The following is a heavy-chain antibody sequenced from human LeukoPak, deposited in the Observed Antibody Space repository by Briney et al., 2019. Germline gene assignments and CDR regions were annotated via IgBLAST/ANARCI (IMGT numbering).Heavy chain of an antibody. D-gene: IGHD3-22*01. Sequence: SVKVSCKASGGTFSSYTISWVRQAPGQGLEWMGRIIPILGIANYAQKFQGSVTITADKSTSTAYMELSSLRSEDTAVYYCASHHYDSSGYYYFDYWGQGTLVTVSS. V-gene: IGHV1-69*02. CDR1: GGTFSSYT. J-gene: IGHJ4*02. CDR2: IIPILGIA. CDR3: ASHHYDSSGYYYFDY.